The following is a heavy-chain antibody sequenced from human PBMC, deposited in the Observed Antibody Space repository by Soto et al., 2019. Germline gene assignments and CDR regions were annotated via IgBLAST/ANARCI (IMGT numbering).Heavy chain of an antibody. CDR1: GGSFSGYY. D-gene: IGHD3-9*01. CDR2: INHSGST. Sequence: SETLSLTCAVYGGSFSGYYWSWIRQPPGKGLEWIGEINHSGSTNYNPSLKSRVTISVDTSKNQFSLKLSSVTAADTAVYYCARGLGAWLRYFDWTYTSYYYYMDVWGKGTTVTVSS. J-gene: IGHJ6*03. CDR3: ARGLGAWLRYFDWTYTSYYYYMDV. V-gene: IGHV4-34*01.